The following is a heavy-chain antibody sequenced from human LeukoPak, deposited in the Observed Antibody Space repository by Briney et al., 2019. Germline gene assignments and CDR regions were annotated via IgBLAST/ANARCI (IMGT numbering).Heavy chain of an antibody. CDR2: IRYDGSNK. J-gene: IGHJ4*02. V-gene: IGHV3-30*02. D-gene: IGHD3-10*01. CDR1: GFTFSSYG. CDR3: AKNLYYGSGSYYPNRFDY. Sequence: GGSLRLSCAASGFTFSSYGMHWVRQAPGKGLEWVAFIRYDGSNKYYADSVKGRFTISRDNSKSTLYLQMNSLRAEDTAVYYCAKNLYYGSGSYYPNRFDYWGQGTLVTVSS.